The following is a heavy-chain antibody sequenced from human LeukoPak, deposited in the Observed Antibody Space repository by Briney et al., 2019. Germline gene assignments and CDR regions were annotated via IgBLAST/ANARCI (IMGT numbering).Heavy chain of an antibody. CDR1: GFTFSSYG. D-gene: IGHD6-13*01. Sequence: GGSLRLSCAASGFTFSSYGMHWVRQAPGKGLEWVAFIRYDGSNKYYADSVKGRFTISRDNSKNTLYLQMNSLRAEDTAVYYCASGAAGRDAFDIWGQGTMVTVSS. J-gene: IGHJ3*02. V-gene: IGHV3-30*02. CDR2: IRYDGSNK. CDR3: ASGAAGRDAFDI.